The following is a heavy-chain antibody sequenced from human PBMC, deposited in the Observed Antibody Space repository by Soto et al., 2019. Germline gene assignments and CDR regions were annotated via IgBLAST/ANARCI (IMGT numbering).Heavy chain of an antibody. V-gene: IGHV1-18*01. Sequence: QVQLVQSGAEVKKPGATVKVSCKASGYIVTSFGINWVRQAPGQGLEWMGCISEYGDSNYSEKLQDRVSLTTDTYTNTAYMELRSLGSDDTGVYYCARRGGAYDVWGQGTKITVSS. CDR1: GYIVTSFG. J-gene: IGHJ3*01. CDR3: ARRGGAYDV. CDR2: ISEYGDS.